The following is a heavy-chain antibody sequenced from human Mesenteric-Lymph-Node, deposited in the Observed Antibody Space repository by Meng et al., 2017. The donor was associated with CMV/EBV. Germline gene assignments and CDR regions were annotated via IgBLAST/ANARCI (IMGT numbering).Heavy chain of an antibody. V-gene: IGHV3-53*01. Sequence: GGSLRLSCAASGFTLSSNWMSWVRQAPGKGLEWVSVISSGGDTYYTDSVKGRFTISRDTSNNTLYLQMNSLRADDTAVYYCARDASPYSYGSGSYYYYYAMDVWGQGTTVTVSS. J-gene: IGHJ6*01. D-gene: IGHD3-10*01. CDR3: ARDASPYSYGSGSYYYYYAMDV. CDR1: GFTLSSNW. CDR2: ISSGGDT.